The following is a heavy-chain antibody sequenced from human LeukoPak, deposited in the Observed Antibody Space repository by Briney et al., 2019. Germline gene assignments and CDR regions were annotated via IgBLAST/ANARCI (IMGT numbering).Heavy chain of an antibody. D-gene: IGHD3-3*01. CDR2: ITNDGSST. CDR3: ARLSTIFGVFDP. CDR1: GPTFSSHW. V-gene: IGHV3-74*01. Sequence: GGSLRLSRAASGPTFSSHWMHWVRQAPGKGLVWVSRITNDGSSTTYADSVKGRFTISRDNAKNMLYLQVNSLRAEDTAVYYCARLSTIFGVFDPWGQGTLVTVSS. J-gene: IGHJ5*02.